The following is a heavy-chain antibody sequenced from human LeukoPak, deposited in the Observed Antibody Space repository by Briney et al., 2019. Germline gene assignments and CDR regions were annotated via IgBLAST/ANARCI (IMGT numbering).Heavy chain of an antibody. CDR3: ARGPYYDSSGYPSPNPGYTIDY. CDR1: GYTFTSYY. V-gene: IGHV1-46*01. Sequence: ASVKVSCKASGYTFTSYYMHWVRQAPGQGLEWMGIINPSGGSTSYAQKFQGRVTITADESTSTAYMELSSLRSEDTAVYYCARGPYYDSSGYPSPNPGYTIDYWGQGTLVTVSS. D-gene: IGHD3-22*01. CDR2: INPSGGST. J-gene: IGHJ4*02.